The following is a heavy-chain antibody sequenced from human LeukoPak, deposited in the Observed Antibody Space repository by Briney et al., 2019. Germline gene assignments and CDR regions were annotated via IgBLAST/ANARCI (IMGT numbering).Heavy chain of an antibody. Sequence: GASVKVSCKASGYTFTSYGISWVRQAPGQGLEWMGWISAYNGNTNYAQKLQGRVTMTTDTSTSTAYMELRSLRSDDTAVYYCARDLDIVVVAAPNWFDPWGQGTLVTVSS. J-gene: IGHJ5*02. CDR2: ISAYNGNT. CDR1: GYTFTSYG. D-gene: IGHD2-2*03. CDR3: ARDLDIVVVAAPNWFDP. V-gene: IGHV1-18*01.